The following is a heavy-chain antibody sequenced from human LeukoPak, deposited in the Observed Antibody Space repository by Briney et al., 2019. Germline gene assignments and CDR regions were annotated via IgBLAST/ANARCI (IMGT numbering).Heavy chain of an antibody. CDR1: GFTFSSYS. J-gene: IGHJ4*02. CDR3: ARDRSGSYSGHYFDY. Sequence: GGSLRLSCAAFGFTFSSYSMNWVRQAPGKGLEWVSYISSSSTIYYPDSVKGRFTISRDNAKNSLYLQMNSLRAEDTAVYYCARDRSGSYSGHYFDYWGQGTLVTVSS. D-gene: IGHD1-26*01. CDR2: ISSSSTI. V-gene: IGHV3-48*04.